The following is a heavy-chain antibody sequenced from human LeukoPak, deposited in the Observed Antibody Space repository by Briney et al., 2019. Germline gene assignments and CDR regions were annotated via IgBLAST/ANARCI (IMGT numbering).Heavy chain of an antibody. CDR3: ARGRYNDYGFDY. CDR1: GGSISSYY. Sequence: SETLSLTCTVSGGSISSYYWSWIRQPPGKELEWIGYLYYSGSTNYDPSFKSRVTMSVDTSKNQFSLKLNSMTAADTAVYFCARGRYNDYGFDYWGQGTLVTASS. J-gene: IGHJ4*02. V-gene: IGHV4-59*01. CDR2: LYYSGST. D-gene: IGHD4-17*01.